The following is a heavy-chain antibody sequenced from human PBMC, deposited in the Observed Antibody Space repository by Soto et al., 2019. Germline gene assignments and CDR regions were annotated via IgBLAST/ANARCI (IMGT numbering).Heavy chain of an antibody. D-gene: IGHD6-13*01. Sequence: PSEILSLTCTVSGGSISSGGYYWSWIRQHPGKGLEWIGYIYYSGSTYYNPSLKSRVTISVDTSKNQFSLKLSSVTAADTAVYYCAREVGGYSSSWFFDYWGQGTLVTVSS. CDR1: GGSISSGGYY. CDR2: IYYSGST. CDR3: AREVGGYSSSWFFDY. V-gene: IGHV4-31*03. J-gene: IGHJ4*02.